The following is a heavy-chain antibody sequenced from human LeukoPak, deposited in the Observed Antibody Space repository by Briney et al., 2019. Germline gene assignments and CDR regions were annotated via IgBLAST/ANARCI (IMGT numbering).Heavy chain of an antibody. Sequence: GGSLRLSCAASGFTFSSYSMNWVRQAPGKGLEWVSSISSSSSYIYYAGSVKGRFTISRDNAKNSLYLQMNSLRAEDMAVYYCAKAAAAFWVFDYWGQGTLVTVSS. J-gene: IGHJ4*02. CDR3: AKAAAAFWVFDY. CDR1: GFTFSSYS. CDR2: ISSSSSYI. V-gene: IGHV3-21*01. D-gene: IGHD2-2*01.